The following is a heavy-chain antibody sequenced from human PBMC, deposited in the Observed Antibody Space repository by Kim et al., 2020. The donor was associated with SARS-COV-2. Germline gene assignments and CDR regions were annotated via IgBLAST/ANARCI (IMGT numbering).Heavy chain of an antibody. V-gene: IGHV4-39*07. Sequence: SETLSLTCTVSGGSISSSSYYWGWIRQPPGKGLEWIGSIYYSGSTYYNPSLKSRVTISVDTSKNQFSLKLSSVTAADTAVYYCARDRRGSGWIIDAFDI. D-gene: IGHD6-19*01. CDR1: GGSISSSSYY. J-gene: IGHJ3*02. CDR3: ARDRRGSGWIIDAFDI. CDR2: IYYSGST.